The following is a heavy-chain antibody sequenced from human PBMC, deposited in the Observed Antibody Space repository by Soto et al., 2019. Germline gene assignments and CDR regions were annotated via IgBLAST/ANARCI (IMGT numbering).Heavy chain of an antibody. D-gene: IGHD3-10*01. CDR2: ISSSGRTK. Sequence: GGSLRLSCVASGITFSTYEVNWVRQAPGKGLEWVSYISSSGRTKYYADSVKGRFTISRDDAKNSVYLQMNSLRAEDAALYYCTRELISAYYFDYWAKEPWSPSPQ. V-gene: IGHV3-48*03. J-gene: IGHJ4*01. CDR1: GITFSTYE. CDR3: TRELISAYYFDY.